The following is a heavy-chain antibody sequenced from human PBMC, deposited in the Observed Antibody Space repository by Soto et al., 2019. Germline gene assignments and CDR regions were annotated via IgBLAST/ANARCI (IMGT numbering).Heavy chain of an antibody. D-gene: IGHD5-12*01. CDR2: IFYSGTT. CDR1: GASISSNGYY. V-gene: IGHV4-39*02. CDR3: ATGAGWLRLDRRV. Sequence: QLQLQESGPGLVKPSETLSLSCTVSGASISSNGYYWGWIRQPPGKGLEWIGSIFYSGTTHYNPSLRSRLSISVDTSKNVFSLKLSSLTAADTAIYYCATGAGWLRLDRRVWGQGTLVTVSS. J-gene: IGHJ4*02.